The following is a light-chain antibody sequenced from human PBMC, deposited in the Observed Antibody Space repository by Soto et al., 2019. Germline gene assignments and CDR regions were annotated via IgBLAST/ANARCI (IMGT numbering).Light chain of an antibody. J-gene: IGKJ1*01. CDR2: DAS. CDR3: QQYNSYSWT. V-gene: IGKV1-5*01. Sequence: DSQMTQSPSTLSASVGDRVTITCLASQSISSWLAWYQQKPGKAPKLLIYDASSLESGVPSRFSGSGSGTEFTLTISSLQPDDFETYYCQQYNSYSWTFGQGTKVDIK. CDR1: QSISSW.